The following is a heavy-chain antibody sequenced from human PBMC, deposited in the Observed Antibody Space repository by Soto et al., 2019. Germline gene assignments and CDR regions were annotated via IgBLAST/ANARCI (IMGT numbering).Heavy chain of an antibody. CDR2: INPTGGST. CDR1: GYTFTSYY. D-gene: IGHD4-17*01. V-gene: IGHV1-46*01. Sequence: AASVKVSCKASGYTFTSYYMHWVRQAPGQGLEWMGIINPTGGSTSYAQKFQGRVTVTRDTSTSTVYMELSSLRSEDTAVYYCARADAYGDYDYWGQGTLVTVSS. CDR3: ARADAYGDYDY. J-gene: IGHJ4*02.